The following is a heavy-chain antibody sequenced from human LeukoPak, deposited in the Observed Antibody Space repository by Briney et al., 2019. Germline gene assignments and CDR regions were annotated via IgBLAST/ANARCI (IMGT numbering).Heavy chain of an antibody. J-gene: IGHJ4*02. CDR2: IYYSGST. CDR3: ARAYSSGADY. Sequence: SETLSLTCTVSSGSISSNSYYWSWIRQPPGKGLEWIGYIYYSGSTNYNPSLKSRVTISVDTSKNQFSLKLSSVTAADTAVYHCARAYSSGADYWGQGTLVTVSS. CDR1: SGSISSNSYY. D-gene: IGHD3-22*01. V-gene: IGHV4-61*01.